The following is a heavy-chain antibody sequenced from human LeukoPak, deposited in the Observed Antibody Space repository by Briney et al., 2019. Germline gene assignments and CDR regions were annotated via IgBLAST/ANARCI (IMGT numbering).Heavy chain of an antibody. J-gene: IGHJ4*02. CDR2: ISYDGSNK. Sequence: PGRSLRLFCAASGFTFSSYGMHWVRQALGKGLEWVGVISYDGSNKQYGDSVKGRFTISRDNSKNTLYLEMNSLRAEDTAVYYCAKEVYYDSSAYIDYWGQGTLVTVSS. CDR3: AKEVYYDSSAYIDY. CDR1: GFTFSSYG. V-gene: IGHV3-30*18. D-gene: IGHD3-22*01.